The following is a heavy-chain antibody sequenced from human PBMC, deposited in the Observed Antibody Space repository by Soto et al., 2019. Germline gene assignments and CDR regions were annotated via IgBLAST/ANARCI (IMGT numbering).Heavy chain of an antibody. D-gene: IGHD1-26*01. V-gene: IGHV4-59*08. Sequence: QVQLQESGPGLVKPSETLSLTCTVSGGSISGYYWSWIRQPPGKGLEWIGYIYSTGTTNYNPSLKSRVTISLDTSKNQFSLKLSSVTAADTAVYYCARLGASWGSRFLDYWGQGTLVTVSS. J-gene: IGHJ4*02. CDR3: ARLGASWGSRFLDY. CDR2: IYSTGTT. CDR1: GGSISGYY.